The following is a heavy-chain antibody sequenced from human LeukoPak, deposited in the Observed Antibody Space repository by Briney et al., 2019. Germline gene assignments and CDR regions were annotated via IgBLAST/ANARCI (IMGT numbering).Heavy chain of an antibody. D-gene: IGHD3-3*01. Sequence: PSETLSLTCAVYGGSFSGYYWSWVRQAPGKGLEWVSSISSSSSYIYYADSVKGRFTISRDNAKNSLYLQMNSLRAEDTAVYYCASDRELITIFGVVNLYYFDYWGQGTLVTVSS. J-gene: IGHJ4*02. CDR1: GGSFSGYY. V-gene: IGHV3-21*01. CDR3: ASDRELITIFGVVNLYYFDY. CDR2: ISSSSSYI.